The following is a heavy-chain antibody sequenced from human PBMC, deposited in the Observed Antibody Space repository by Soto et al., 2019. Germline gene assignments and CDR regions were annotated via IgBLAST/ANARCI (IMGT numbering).Heavy chain of an antibody. V-gene: IGHV3-11*05. CDR2: ISDSSKYT. J-gene: IGHJ4*02. CDR1: GFTFSDYY. CDR3: ASGDDYVWGSYRFDY. D-gene: IGHD3-16*02. Sequence: QVQLVESGGGLVKRGGSLRLSCTASGFTFSDYYMTWIRQAPGKGLEWISYISDSSKYTNYADSVKGRFTISRDNAKNSLYLQMNSLRAEDTAVYYCASGDDYVWGSYRFDYWGRGTLVTVSS.